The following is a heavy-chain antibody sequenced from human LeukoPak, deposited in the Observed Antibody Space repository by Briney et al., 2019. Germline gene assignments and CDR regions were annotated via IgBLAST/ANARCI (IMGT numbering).Heavy chain of an antibody. CDR3: ARGGSYYVYYYYYGMDV. CDR2: IVVGSGNT. Sequence: SVKVSCKASGFTFTSSAVQWVRQARGQRLEWIGWIVVGSGNTNYAQKFQERVTITRDMSTSTAYMELSSLRSEDTAVYYCARGGSYYVYYYYYGMDVWGQGTTVTVSS. D-gene: IGHD1-26*01. CDR1: GFTFTSSA. V-gene: IGHV1-58*01. J-gene: IGHJ6*02.